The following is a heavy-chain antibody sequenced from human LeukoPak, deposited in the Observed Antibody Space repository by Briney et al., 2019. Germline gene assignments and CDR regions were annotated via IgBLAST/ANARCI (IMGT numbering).Heavy chain of an antibody. D-gene: IGHD6-13*01. J-gene: IGHJ4*02. Sequence: PSETLSLTCTVSGGSISSSSYYWGWIRQPPGKGLEWIGYIYYSGSTNYNPSLKSRVTISLDTSKNQFSLKLSSVTAADTAVYYCARTYSSSWRNFDYWGQGTLVTVSS. V-gene: IGHV4-61*05. CDR2: IYYSGST. CDR3: ARTYSSSWRNFDY. CDR1: GGSISSSSYY.